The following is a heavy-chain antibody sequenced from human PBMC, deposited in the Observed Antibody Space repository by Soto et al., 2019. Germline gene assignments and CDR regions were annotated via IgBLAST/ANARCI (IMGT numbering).Heavy chain of an antibody. CDR2: IYYSGST. CDR1: GGCISSYY. Sequence: SETLSLTCPVAGGCISSYYSSWIRQPPGKGLEWIGYIYYSGSTNYNPSLKSRVTISVDTSKNQFSLKLSSVTAADTAVYYCARRYGGNFDYWGQGTLVTVS. CDR3: ARRYGGNFDY. V-gene: IGHV4-59*01. J-gene: IGHJ4*02. D-gene: IGHD1-26*01.